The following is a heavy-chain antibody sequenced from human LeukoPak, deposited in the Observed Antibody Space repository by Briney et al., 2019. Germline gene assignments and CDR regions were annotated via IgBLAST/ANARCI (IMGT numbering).Heavy chain of an antibody. D-gene: IGHD6-13*01. CDR1: GGSITSYY. CDR2: IHTSGHT. J-gene: IGHJ4*02. V-gene: IGHV4-4*09. CDR3: ARHVAGSSRDY. Sequence: PSDTLSLTCTVSGGSITSYYWTWIRQPPGKGLEWVGYIHTSGHTNYNPSLKSRVTMSLDTSKNQFSLRVNSVTDANTAVYYCARHVAGSSRDYWGQGTLVIVSS.